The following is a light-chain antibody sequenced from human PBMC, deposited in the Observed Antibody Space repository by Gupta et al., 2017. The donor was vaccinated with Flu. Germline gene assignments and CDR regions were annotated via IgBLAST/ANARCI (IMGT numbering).Light chain of an antibody. Sequence: DIQMTQSPSYVSASVGDRVTITCRASQDISRWLAWYQQKPGKAPKLLMHGAVNLQSGVPSRFSGSGSGTDFTLTLSSLQAEDFATYYCQQCNSFPSTFGQGTKVEI. J-gene: IGKJ1*01. V-gene: IGKV1-12*02. CDR2: GAV. CDR3: QQCNSFPST. CDR1: QDISRW.